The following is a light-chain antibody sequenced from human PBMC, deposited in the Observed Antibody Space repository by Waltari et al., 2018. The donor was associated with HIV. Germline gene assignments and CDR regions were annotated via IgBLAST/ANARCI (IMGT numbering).Light chain of an antibody. J-gene: IGLJ3*02. CDR3: QSYDNRLRGV. Sequence: HSVLPQPPSGSGPPGPRVRIPCPGPPFNIGAGHDLHWYQPLPGTAPKLLIFGNNNRPSGGPDRFSGSKSGSSASLAITGLQAEDEADYYCQSYDNRLRGVFGGGTKVTVL. CDR2: GNN. V-gene: IGLV1-40*01. CDR1: PFNIGAGHD.